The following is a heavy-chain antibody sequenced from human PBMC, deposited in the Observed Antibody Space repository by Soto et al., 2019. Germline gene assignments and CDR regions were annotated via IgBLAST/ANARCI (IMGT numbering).Heavy chain of an antibody. CDR2: IHHSGST. J-gene: IGHJ3*01. Sequence: QVQLQESGPGLVKPSGTLSLTCAVSGGSLTSNDWWTWVRQHPGKGLEWVGQIHHSGSTFYNPSLRSRITVSINVSANHFSLHRVSVTAADTALYYWASSTGGDACHFWGQGTMVTVSS. CDR3: ASSTGGDACHF. D-gene: IGHD7-27*01. CDR1: GGSLTSNDW. V-gene: IGHV4-4*02.